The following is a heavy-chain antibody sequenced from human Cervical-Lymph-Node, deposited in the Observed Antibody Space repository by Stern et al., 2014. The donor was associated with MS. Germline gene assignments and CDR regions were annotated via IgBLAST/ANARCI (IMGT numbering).Heavy chain of an antibody. Sequence: VHLVESGGGVVQPGRSLRLSCAASGFTFSSYAMHWVRQAPGKGLEWVAVISYDGSNKYYADSVKGRFTISRDNSKNTLYLQMNSLRAEDTAVYYCASTPYYYDSSGYSYDAFDIWGQGTMVTVSS. V-gene: IGHV3-30*01. CDR1: GFTFSSYA. CDR2: ISYDGSNK. CDR3: ASTPYYYDSSGYSYDAFDI. J-gene: IGHJ3*02. D-gene: IGHD3-22*01.